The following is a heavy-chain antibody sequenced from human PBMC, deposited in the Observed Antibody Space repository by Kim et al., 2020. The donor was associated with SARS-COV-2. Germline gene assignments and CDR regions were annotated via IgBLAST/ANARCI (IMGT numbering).Heavy chain of an antibody. CDR3: ARLGQWLAFDY. CDR2: GYYSGST. CDR1: DGSISSSQYY. J-gene: IGHJ4*02. D-gene: IGHD6-19*01. Sequence: SETLSLTCTVSDGSISSSQYYWAWIRQPPGKGLEWIGSGYYSGSTYYNPSVNSRVTISVDTSKNQFSLTLRSVTAADTAVYFCARLGQWLAFDYWAQGTLVTVSS. V-gene: IGHV4-39*01.